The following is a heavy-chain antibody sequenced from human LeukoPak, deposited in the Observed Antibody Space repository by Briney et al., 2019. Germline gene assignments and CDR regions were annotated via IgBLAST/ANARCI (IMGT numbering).Heavy chain of an antibody. Sequence: SETLSLTCPVYGRSFGGYYWSSIRQPPGKWLEWIGEINHSGSTNYNPSLKRRLTISVDTSKNQLSLKLSSVTAADTAAYYCARADTATRNTYWGQGTLVTVSS. CDR3: ARADTATRNTY. CDR2: INHSGST. J-gene: IGHJ4*02. V-gene: IGHV4-34*01. D-gene: IGHD5-18*01. CDR1: GRSFGGYY.